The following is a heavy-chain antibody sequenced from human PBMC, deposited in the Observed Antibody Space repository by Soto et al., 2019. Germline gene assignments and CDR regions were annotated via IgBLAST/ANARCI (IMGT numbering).Heavy chain of an antibody. CDR1: GFTFSDYY. CDR2: ISSSGSTI. V-gene: IGHV3-11*01. CDR3: ARVGYDFWSGYHCPIGCYGMDV. J-gene: IGHJ6*02. D-gene: IGHD3-3*01. Sequence: LRLSCAASGFTFSDYYMSWIRQAPGKGLEWVSYISSSGSTIYYADSVKGRFTISRDNAKNSLYLQMNSLRAEDTAVYYCARVGYDFWSGYHCPIGCYGMDVWGQGTTVTVSS.